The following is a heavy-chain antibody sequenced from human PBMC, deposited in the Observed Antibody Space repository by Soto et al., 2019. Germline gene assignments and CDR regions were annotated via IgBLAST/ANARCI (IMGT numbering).Heavy chain of an antibody. V-gene: IGHV4-31*03. Sequence: PSETLSLTCTVSGGSISSGGYYWSWIRQHPGKGLEWIGYIYYSGGAYYNPSLKSRVTISVDTSKNQFSLRLTSVTAADTAVYYCARVRPAAYIDYWGQGTLVTVSS. CDR1: GGSISSGGYY. CDR3: ARVRPAAYIDY. D-gene: IGHD2-2*01. CDR2: IYYSGGA. J-gene: IGHJ4*02.